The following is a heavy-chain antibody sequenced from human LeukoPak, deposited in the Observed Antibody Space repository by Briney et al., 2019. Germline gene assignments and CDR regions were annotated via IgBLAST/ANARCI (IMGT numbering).Heavy chain of an antibody. V-gene: IGHV4-38-2*01. CDR2: IYHSGST. J-gene: IGHJ4*02. CDR3: ARRGFGWYDSSGYMFDY. D-gene: IGHD3-22*01. Sequence: PSETLSLTCAVSGYSFSSGYYWGWIRQPPGKGLERIGSIYHSGSTYYNPSLKSRVTISVDTSKNQFSLKLSSVTAADTAVYYCARRGFGWYDSSGYMFDYWGQGTLVTVSS. CDR1: GYSFSSGYY.